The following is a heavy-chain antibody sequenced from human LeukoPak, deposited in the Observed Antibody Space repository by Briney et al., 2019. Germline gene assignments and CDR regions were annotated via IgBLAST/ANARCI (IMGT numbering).Heavy chain of an antibody. D-gene: IGHD6-13*01. CDR2: IDPSDSYT. J-gene: IGHJ5*02. V-gene: IGHV5-10-1*01. CDR1: GYSFTSYW. Sequence: GESLRISCKGSGYSFTSYWISWVRQMPGKGLEWMGRIDPSDSYTNYSPSFQGHVTISADKSISTAYLQWSSLKASDTAMYYCARFTRIVAAGPYNWFDPWGQGTLVTVSS. CDR3: ARFTRIVAAGPYNWFDP.